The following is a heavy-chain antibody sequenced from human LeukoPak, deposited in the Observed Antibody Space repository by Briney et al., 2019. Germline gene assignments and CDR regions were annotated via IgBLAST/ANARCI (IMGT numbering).Heavy chain of an antibody. Sequence: SGGSLRLSCAASGFTFSSYAMSWVRQAPGKGLEWVSAISGSGGSTYYADSVKGRFTISRDNSKNTLYLQVNSLRAEGTAVYYCAKEPKIVVVYYFDYWGQGTLVTVSS. CDR3: AKEPKIVVVYYFDY. CDR2: ISGSGGST. CDR1: GFTFSSYA. J-gene: IGHJ4*02. D-gene: IGHD2-15*01. V-gene: IGHV3-23*01.